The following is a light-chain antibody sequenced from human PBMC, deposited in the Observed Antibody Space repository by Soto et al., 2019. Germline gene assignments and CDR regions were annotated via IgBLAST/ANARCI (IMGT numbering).Light chain of an antibody. CDR2: GAS. Sequence: EIVLTQSPGTLSLSPGERATLSCRASQSVSSSYLAWYQQKPGQAPRLLIYGASSRATGIPDRFSGSGSGTDFTLTISRLEPYDFAVYYCQLYGSSPRTFGHVAKVDIK. CDR3: QLYGSSPRT. J-gene: IGKJ1*01. V-gene: IGKV3-20*01. CDR1: QSVSSSY.